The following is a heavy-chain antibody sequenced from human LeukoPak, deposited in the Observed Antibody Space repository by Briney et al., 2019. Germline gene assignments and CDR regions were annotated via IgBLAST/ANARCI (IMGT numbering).Heavy chain of an antibody. CDR3: ARGQFIAVAASDY. CDR1: GYTFTSYD. J-gene: IGHJ4*02. Sequence: ASVRVSCKASGYTFTSYDINWVRQATGQGLEWMGWMNPNSGNTGYAQKFQGRGTMTRNTSISTAYMELSSLRSEDTAVYYCARGQFIAVAASDYWGQGTLVTVSS. D-gene: IGHD6-19*01. V-gene: IGHV1-8*01. CDR2: MNPNSGNT.